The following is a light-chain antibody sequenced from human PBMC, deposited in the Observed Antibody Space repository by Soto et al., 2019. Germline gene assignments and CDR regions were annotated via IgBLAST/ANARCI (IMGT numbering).Light chain of an antibody. CDR3: QQYGSSPTT. J-gene: IGKJ1*01. CDR1: QSVSSTY. Sequence: ENVLTQSPGTLSLSPGERATLSCRASQSVSSTYLAWYQQKPGQAPRLLIYGASSRATGIPDRFSGSGSGTDFTLTISRLEPEDFAVYYCQQYGSSPTTFGQGTKVGIK. V-gene: IGKV3-20*01. CDR2: GAS.